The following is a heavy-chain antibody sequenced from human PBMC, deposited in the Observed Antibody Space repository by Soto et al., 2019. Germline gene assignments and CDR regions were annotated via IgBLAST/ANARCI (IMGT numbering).Heavy chain of an antibody. CDR1: GGSISRYY. J-gene: IGHJ4*02. V-gene: IGHV4-59*01. CDR3: ARGGPRGRFDY. CDR2: IYYSGST. Sequence: SETLSLTCTASGGSISRYYWSWIRQPPGKGLEWIGYIYYSGSTNYNPSLKSRVTISVDTSKNQFSLKLSSVTAADTAVYYCARGGPRGRFDYWGQGTLVTVSS.